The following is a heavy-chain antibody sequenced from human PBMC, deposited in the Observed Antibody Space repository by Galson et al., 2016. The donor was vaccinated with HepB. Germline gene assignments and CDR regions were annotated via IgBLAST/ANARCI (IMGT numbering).Heavy chain of an antibody. CDR1: GFTVGNNY. CDR2: IYSGGNT. D-gene: IGHD6-13*01. Sequence: SLRLSCAASGFTVGNNYMSWVRQAPGKGLEWVSLIYSGGNTLYADSVKGRFSISRDNSKNTLYLQMSSLSAEDTAVHYCARNPGASTWGWGQGTLVTVAS. V-gene: IGHV3-66*01. CDR3: ARNPGASTWG. J-gene: IGHJ4*02.